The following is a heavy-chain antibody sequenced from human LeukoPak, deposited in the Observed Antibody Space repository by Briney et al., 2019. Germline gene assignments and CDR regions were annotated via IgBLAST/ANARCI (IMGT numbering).Heavy chain of an antibody. D-gene: IGHD3-22*01. CDR3: ASSESYYDSSGYPFDY. V-gene: IGHV1-2*02. Sequence: ASVKVSCKASGYTFTGYYMHWARQAPGQGLEWMGWINPNSGGTNYAQKLQGRVTMTTDTSTSTAYMELRSLRSDDTAVYYCASSESYYDSSGYPFDYWGQGTLVTVSS. J-gene: IGHJ4*02. CDR1: GYTFTGYY. CDR2: INPNSGGT.